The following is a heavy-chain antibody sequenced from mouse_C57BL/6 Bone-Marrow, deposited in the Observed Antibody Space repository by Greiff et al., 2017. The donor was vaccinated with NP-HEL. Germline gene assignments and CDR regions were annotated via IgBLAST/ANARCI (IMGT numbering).Heavy chain of an antibody. D-gene: IGHD1-1*01. J-gene: IGHJ2*01. CDR1: GFSLSTFGMG. V-gene: IGHV8-8*01. CDR2: IWCGDDK. CDR3: ARIRVYYGSSLFDY. Sequence: QVTLKVSGPGILQPSQTLSLTCSFSGFSLSTFGMGVGWIRQPSGKGLEWLAHIWCGDDKYYKPALKSRLPISNDTSKNQVLLKIANVDTADTATYYCARIRVYYGSSLFDYWGQGTTLTVSS.